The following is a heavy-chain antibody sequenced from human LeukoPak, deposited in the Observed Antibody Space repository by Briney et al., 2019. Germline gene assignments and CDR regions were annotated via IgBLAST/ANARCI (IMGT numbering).Heavy chain of an antibody. CDR1: GFTLTSYE. CDR2: ISRTGNSI. Sequence: GGSLRLSCAASGFTLTSYEMNWVRLAPGKGLEWISYISRTGNSIYYADSVRGRFTVSRDSAKNSLYLQMNSLRAEDTAVYYCARGPYSSNWYVDYWGQGTLVTVAS. V-gene: IGHV3-48*03. J-gene: IGHJ4*02. CDR3: ARGPYSSNWYVDY. D-gene: IGHD6-13*01.